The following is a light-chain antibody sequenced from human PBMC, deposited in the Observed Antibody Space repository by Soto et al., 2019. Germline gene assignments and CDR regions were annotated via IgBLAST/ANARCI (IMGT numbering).Light chain of an antibody. CDR3: QQRYNWPLT. V-gene: IGKV3-11*01. J-gene: IGKJ4*01. Sequence: EIVLTQSPATLSLSPGERATLSCRASQSVSRNLAWYQQKPDQAPRLLIYGASNRATGIPARFGGSGSGTDFTLTISSLEPEDFAVYYCQQRYNWPLTFGGGIKVEI. CDR1: QSVSRN. CDR2: GAS.